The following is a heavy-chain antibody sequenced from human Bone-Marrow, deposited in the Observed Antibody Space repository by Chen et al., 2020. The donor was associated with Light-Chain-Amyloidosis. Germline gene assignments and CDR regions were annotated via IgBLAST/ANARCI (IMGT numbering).Heavy chain of an antibody. CDR1: GYTFPNYW. CDR3: ARRRDGYNFDY. CDR2: IYPDDSDA. Sequence: QSGPEVKKPGESLKISCKGSGYTFPNYWIGWVRQMPGKGLGWMGVIYPDDSDARYSPSLEGQVTISADKSITXXXXQWRSLKASDTAMYYCARRRDGYNFDYWGQGTLVTVSS. J-gene: IGHJ4*02. V-gene: IGHV5-51*01. D-gene: IGHD5-12*01.